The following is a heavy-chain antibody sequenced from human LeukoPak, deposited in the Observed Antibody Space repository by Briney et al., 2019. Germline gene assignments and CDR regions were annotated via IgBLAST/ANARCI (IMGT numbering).Heavy chain of an antibody. D-gene: IGHD2-15*01. CDR1: GLTFSNYC. Sequence: GGSLRLSCVVSGLTFSNYCMTWVRKSPGKGLEWVANIKKGGSEKFYVDSVKGRFTISRHNAKNSLHLHMDRQRGEDTAVYHRTRGGASTSYSWFYSGQATLVTLS. CDR2: IKKGGSEK. CDR3: TRGGASTSYSWFY. J-gene: IGHJ4*02. V-gene: IGHV3-7*03.